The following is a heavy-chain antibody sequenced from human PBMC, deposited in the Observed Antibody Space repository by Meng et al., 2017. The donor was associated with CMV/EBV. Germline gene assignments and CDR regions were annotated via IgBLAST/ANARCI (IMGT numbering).Heavy chain of an antibody. V-gene: IGHV1-69*02. Sequence: SVKVSCKASGGTFSSYTISWLRQAPGQGLEWMGRIIPILGIANYAQKFQGRVTITADKSTSTAYMELSSLRSEDTAVYYCASGGDITFGVVIMSHYYSYGMDVWGQGTTVTVSS. CDR1: GGTFSSYT. J-gene: IGHJ6*02. CDR3: ASGGDITFGVVIMSHYYSYGMDV. CDR2: IIPILGIA. D-gene: IGHD3-3*01.